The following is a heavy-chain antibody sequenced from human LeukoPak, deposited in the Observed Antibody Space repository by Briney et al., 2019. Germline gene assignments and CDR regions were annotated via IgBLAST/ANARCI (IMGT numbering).Heavy chain of an antibody. CDR2: IKQDGSDK. D-gene: IGHD3-10*01. Sequence: PGGSLRLSCAASGFTFDDYGMSWVRQAPGKGLEWVANIKQDGSDKFYVDSVKGRFTISRDNAKNSLYLQMNSLRAEDTAVYYCATGPQWFGELFCDYWGQGTLVSVSS. CDR3: ATGPQWFGELFCDY. CDR1: GFTFDDYG. V-gene: IGHV3-7*01. J-gene: IGHJ4*02.